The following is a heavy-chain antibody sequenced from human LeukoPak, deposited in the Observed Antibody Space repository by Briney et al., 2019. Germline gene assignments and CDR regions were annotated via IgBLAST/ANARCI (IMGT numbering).Heavy chain of an antibody. J-gene: IGHJ6*03. CDR2: INHSGST. Sequence: SETLSLTCAVYGGSFSGYYWSWIRQPPGKGLEWIGEINHSGSTNYNPSLKSRVTISVDTSKNQFSLKPSSVTAADTAVYYCARGIAARRYYYYYMDVWGKGTTVTVSS. CDR3: ARGIAARRYYYYYMDV. D-gene: IGHD6-6*01. V-gene: IGHV4-34*01. CDR1: GGSFSGYY.